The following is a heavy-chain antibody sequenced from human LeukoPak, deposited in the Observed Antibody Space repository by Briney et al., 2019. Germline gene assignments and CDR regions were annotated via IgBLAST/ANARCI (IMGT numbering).Heavy chain of an antibody. V-gene: IGHV4-31*03. CDR1: GGSISSGGYY. CDR3: VRGVHWFDP. J-gene: IGHJ5*02. CDR2: IYYSGST. D-gene: IGHD2-8*01. Sequence: SQTLSLTCTVSGGSISSGGYYWSWIRQHPGKGLESIGYIYYSGSTYYNPSLKSRVTISVNTSKNQFSQKLSSVTAAETAVYYCVRGVHWFDPWGQGTLVTVS.